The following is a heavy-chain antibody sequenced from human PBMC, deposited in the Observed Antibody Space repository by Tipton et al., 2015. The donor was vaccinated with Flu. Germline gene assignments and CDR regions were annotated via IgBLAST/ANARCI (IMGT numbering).Heavy chain of an antibody. CDR3: ARSRDYDSSGYIPDY. J-gene: IGHJ4*02. V-gene: IGHV3-23*01. D-gene: IGHD3-22*01. CDR2: ISGSGGST. CDR1: GFTFSSYA. Sequence: GSLRLSCAASGFTFSSYAMSWVRQAPGKGLEWVSAISGSGGSTYYADSVKGRFTISRDNSKNTLYLQMNSLRAEDTAVYYCARSRDYDSSGYIPDYWGQGTLVTVSS.